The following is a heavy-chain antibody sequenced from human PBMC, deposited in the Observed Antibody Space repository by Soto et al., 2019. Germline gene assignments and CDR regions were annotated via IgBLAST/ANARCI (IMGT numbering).Heavy chain of an antibody. Sequence: QVQLQESGPGLVNPSGTLSLTCAVSGGSITSNWWSWVRQPPGKGLEWIGEIHHSGSFNYNPSLRSRVTISIDKSKNQLSLKLTSVTAADTAVHYCVRNDWYRFDXWGXGXXVTVSS. CDR1: GGSITSNW. CDR3: VRNDWYRFDX. V-gene: IGHV4-4*02. D-gene: IGHD3-9*01. J-gene: IGHJ5*02. CDR2: IHHSGSF.